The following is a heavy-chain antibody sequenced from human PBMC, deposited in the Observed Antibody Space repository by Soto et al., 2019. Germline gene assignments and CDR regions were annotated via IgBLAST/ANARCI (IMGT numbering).Heavy chain of an antibody. Sequence: PGGSLRLSCAASGFTFSSYSMNWVRQAPGKGLEWVANIKQDGSEKYYVDSVKGRFTISRDNAKNSLYLQMNSLRAEDTAVYYCARKAMAAASSDYWGQGTLVTVSS. V-gene: IGHV3-7*01. CDR1: GFTFSSYS. CDR2: IKQDGSEK. D-gene: IGHD2-15*01. J-gene: IGHJ4*02. CDR3: ARKAMAAASSDY.